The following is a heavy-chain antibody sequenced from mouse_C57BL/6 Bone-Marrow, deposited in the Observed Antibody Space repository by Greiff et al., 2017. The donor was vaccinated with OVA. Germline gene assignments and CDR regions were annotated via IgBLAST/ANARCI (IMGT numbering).Heavy chain of an antibody. J-gene: IGHJ3*01. CDR3: AREGRGYYYGSSGFAY. V-gene: IGHV1-64*01. CDR2: IHPNSGST. CDR1: GYTFTSYW. D-gene: IGHD1-1*01. Sequence: VQLQQPGAELVKPGASVKLSCKASGYTFTSYWMHWVKQRPGQGLEWIGMIHPNSGSTNYNEKFKSKATLTVDKSSSTAYMQLSSLTSEDSAVYYCAREGRGYYYGSSGFAYWGQGTLVTVSA.